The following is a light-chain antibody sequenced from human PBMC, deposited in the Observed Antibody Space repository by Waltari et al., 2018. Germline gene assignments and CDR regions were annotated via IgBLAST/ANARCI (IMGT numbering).Light chain of an antibody. V-gene: IGLV2-11*01. CDR3: CSYAGSYAYV. CDR2: DVS. J-gene: IGLJ1*01. Sequence: QSALTQPRSVSGSPGQSVTIPCPGTSSDVRGYNYVSWYQQHPGKAPKLMIYDVSKRPSGVPDRFSGSKSGNTASLTISGLQAEDEADYYCCSYAGSYAYVFGTGTKVTVL. CDR1: SSDVRGYNY.